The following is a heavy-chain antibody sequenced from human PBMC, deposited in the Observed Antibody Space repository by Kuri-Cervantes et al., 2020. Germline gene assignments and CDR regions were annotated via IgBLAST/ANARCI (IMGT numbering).Heavy chain of an antibody. D-gene: IGHD3-9*01. Sequence: ASVKVSCKASGYTFTGYYMHWVRQAPGQGLEWMGWINPNSGGTNYAQKFQGWVTMTRDTSISTAYMELSSLRSEDTAVYYCASLLTGYYRDGSDPSSYYYYYYGMDVWGQGTTVTVSS. CDR2: INPNSGGT. CDR3: ASLLTGYYRDGSDPSSYYYYYYGMDV. CDR1: GYTFTGYY. J-gene: IGHJ6*02. V-gene: IGHV1-2*04.